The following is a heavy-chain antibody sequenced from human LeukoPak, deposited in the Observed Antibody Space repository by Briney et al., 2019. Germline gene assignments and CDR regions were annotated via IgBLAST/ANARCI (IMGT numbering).Heavy chain of an antibody. CDR1: GFTFDDYA. D-gene: IGHD3-9*01. CDR2: ISWNSGSI. V-gene: IGHV3-9*01. Sequence: GRSLRLSCAASGFTFDDYAMHWVRQAPGKGLEWVSGISWNSGSIGYADSVKGRFTISRDNAKNSLYLQMNSLRAEDTALYYCAKDNRPGYYDILTGYSNDEGWFDPWGQGTLDTVSS. CDR3: AKDNRPGYYDILTGYSNDEGWFDP. J-gene: IGHJ5*02.